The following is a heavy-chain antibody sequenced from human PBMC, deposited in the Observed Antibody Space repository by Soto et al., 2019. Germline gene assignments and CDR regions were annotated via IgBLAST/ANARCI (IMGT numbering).Heavy chain of an antibody. CDR2: IYPGDSDT. D-gene: IGHD2-15*01. CDR1: GYSFTSYW. CDR3: ARQTLVNCSGGSCYDRNYYYYYMDV. V-gene: IGHV5-51*01. J-gene: IGHJ6*03. Sequence: PGESLKISCKGSGYSFTSYWIGWVRQMPGKGLEWMGIIYPGDSDTRYSPSFQGQVTISADKSISTAYLQWSSLKASDTAMYYCARQTLVNCSGGSCYDRNYYYYYMDVWGKGTTVTVSS.